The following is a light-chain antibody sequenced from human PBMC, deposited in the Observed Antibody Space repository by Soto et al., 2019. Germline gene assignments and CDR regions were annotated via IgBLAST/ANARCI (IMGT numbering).Light chain of an antibody. J-gene: IGLJ1*01. CDR1: TSNIGRNM. CDR2: YDN. Sequence: SLRTQSRSASGTPGQRVFISCSEATSNIGRNMVNWYQQLPGTAPKLLMYYDNQRPSGVPDRFSGSRYGTSASLAISGIQSEDEADYYCAARDDSLNGEIFGTGTKVTVL. V-gene: IGLV1-44*01. CDR3: AARDDSLNGEI.